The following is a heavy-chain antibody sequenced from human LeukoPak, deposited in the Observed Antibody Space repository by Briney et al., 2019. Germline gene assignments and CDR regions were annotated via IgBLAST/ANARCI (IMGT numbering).Heavy chain of an antibody. D-gene: IGHD3-16*01. Sequence: PGGSLRLSCAASGFTFSSYAMHWVRQAPGKGLGWVAVISYDGSNKYYADSVKGRFTISRDNSKNTLYLQMNSLRAEDTAVYYCARDGAVTGFYFDYWGQGTLVTVSS. CDR2: ISYDGSNK. CDR1: GFTFSSYA. CDR3: ARDGAVTGFYFDY. V-gene: IGHV3-30-3*01. J-gene: IGHJ4*02.